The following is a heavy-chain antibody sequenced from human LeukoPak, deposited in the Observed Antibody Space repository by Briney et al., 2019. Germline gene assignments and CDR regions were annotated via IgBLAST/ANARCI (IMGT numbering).Heavy chain of an antibody. V-gene: IGHV7-4-1*02. CDR1: GYTFTSSA. CDR3: ATDLKKGDSGCFDY. J-gene: IGHJ4*02. CDR2: INTNTGNP. Sequence: ASVKVSCKASGYTFTSSALNWVRQAPGQGLEWMGWINTNTGNPTYAQGFTGRFVFSLDTSVSTTYLHISSLEAEDTAIYYCATDLKKGDSGCFDYWGQGTLVTVSS. D-gene: IGHD6-19*01.